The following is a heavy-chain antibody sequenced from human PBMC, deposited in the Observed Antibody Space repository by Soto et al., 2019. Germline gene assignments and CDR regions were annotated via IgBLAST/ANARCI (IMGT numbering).Heavy chain of an antibody. CDR2: MNPNSANT. CDR1: GYTFTSYD. J-gene: IGHJ6*02. Sequence: QVQLVQSEAEVKKPGASVKVSCKASGYTFTSYDINWVRQATGQGLEGMGWMNPNSANTDYAQKFQGRVTMTRNTSISTAYMELSSLRSEDTAVYYCARDQANYGMDVWGQGTTVTVSS. V-gene: IGHV1-8*01. CDR3: ARDQANYGMDV.